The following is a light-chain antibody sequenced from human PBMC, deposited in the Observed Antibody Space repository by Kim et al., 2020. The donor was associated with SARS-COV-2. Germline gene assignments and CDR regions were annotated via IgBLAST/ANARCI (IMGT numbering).Light chain of an antibody. J-gene: IGLJ3*02. CDR1: NIGSIN. CDR3: QVWASSTVV. CDR2: RDT. Sequence: VALGQTARITCGGNNIGSINVRWFQQKPGQAPVLLIYRDTNRPSGIPERFSGSNSGNTATLTISRAQAGDEADYYCQVWASSTVVFGGGTQLTVL. V-gene: IGLV3-9*01.